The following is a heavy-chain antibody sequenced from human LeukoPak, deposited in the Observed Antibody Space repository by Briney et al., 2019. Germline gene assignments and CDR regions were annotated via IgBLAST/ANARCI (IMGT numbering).Heavy chain of an antibody. J-gene: IGHJ4*02. CDR1: GYTFTGCA. Sequence: ASVKVSCKASGYTFTGCAIHWVRQAPGQGLEWMGWINPEKRDTGYAHKFQGRVTMTSDTSISTAYMELSSLRSDDSAVYYCAKKVRGPSHPLDFWGQGTLFTVSS. D-gene: IGHD5-12*01. CDR3: AKKVRGPSHPLDF. V-gene: IGHV1-2*02. CDR2: INPEKRDT.